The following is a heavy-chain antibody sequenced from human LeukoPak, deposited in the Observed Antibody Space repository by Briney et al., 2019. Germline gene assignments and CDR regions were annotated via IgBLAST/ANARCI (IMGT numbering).Heavy chain of an antibody. Sequence: SETLSLTCTVSGASISSYYWSWIRQPPGKGLEWIGYVYYSGSTNNNPSLKSRVTISVDTSKNQSSLKLNSVTAADTAVYFCTRVSIHGDSDYWGQGTLVTVSS. CDR3: TRVSIHGDSDY. CDR1: GASISSYY. CDR2: VYYSGST. V-gene: IGHV4-59*01. J-gene: IGHJ4*02.